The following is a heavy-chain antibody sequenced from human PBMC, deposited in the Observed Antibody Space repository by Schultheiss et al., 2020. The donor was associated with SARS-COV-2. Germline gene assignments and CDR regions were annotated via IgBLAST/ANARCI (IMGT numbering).Heavy chain of an antibody. Sequence: GGSLRLSCRGSGNNFSRYWIGWVRQMPGKGLECMGIIYPSDSDPKYSPSFQGQVTISADKSISTAFLQWSGLKASDTAMYYCARGTVGDKDYYYYMDVWGKGTAVTVSS. CDR2: IYPSDSDP. D-gene: IGHD1-7*01. CDR3: ARGTVGDKDYYYYMDV. CDR1: GNNFSRYW. V-gene: IGHV5-51*01. J-gene: IGHJ6*03.